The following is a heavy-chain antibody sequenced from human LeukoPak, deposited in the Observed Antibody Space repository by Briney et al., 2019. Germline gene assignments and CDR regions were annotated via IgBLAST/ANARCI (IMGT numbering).Heavy chain of an antibody. V-gene: IGHV3-20*04. D-gene: IGHD3-22*01. CDR2: INWNGGST. CDR1: GFTFDDYG. J-gene: IGHJ6*03. Sequence: GGSLRLSCAASGFTFDDYGMSWVRQAPGKGLEWVSGINWNGGSTGYADSVKGRFTISRDNAKNSLYLQMNSLRAEDTALYYCARVSYDSSGYSTYYYYYMDVWGKGTTVTVSS. CDR3: ARVSYDSSGYSTYYYYYMDV.